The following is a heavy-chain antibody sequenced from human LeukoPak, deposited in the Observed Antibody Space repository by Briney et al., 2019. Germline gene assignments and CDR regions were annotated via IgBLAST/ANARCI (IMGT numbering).Heavy chain of an antibody. CDR1: GFTFSSYG. Sequence: GGSLRLSCAASGFTFSSYGMHWVRQAPGKGLEWVAVISYDGSNKYYADSVKGRFTISRDNSKNTLYLQMNSLRAEDPAVYYCAKVGEQWQPSGDLGDWGQGTLVTVSS. J-gene: IGHJ4*02. CDR2: ISYDGSNK. V-gene: IGHV3-30*18. CDR3: AKVGEQWQPSGDLGD. D-gene: IGHD6-19*01.